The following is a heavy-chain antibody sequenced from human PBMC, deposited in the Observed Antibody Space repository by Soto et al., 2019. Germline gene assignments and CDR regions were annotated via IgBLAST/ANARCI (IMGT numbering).Heavy chain of an antibody. Sequence: SETLSLTCTVSGGSISSYYWSWIRQPAGKGLEWIGRIYTSGSTNYNPSLKSRVTMSVDTSKNQFSLKLSSVTAADTAVYYCARTYCSSTSCYNAFFDYWGQGTLVTVS. CDR1: GGSISSYY. CDR2: IYTSGST. V-gene: IGHV4-4*07. J-gene: IGHJ4*02. D-gene: IGHD2-2*02. CDR3: ARTYCSSTSCYNAFFDY.